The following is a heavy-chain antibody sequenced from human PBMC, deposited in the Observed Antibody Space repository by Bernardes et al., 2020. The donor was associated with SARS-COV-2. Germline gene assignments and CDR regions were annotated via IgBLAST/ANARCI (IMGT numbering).Heavy chain of an antibody. CDR3: ARDPSALNYYYGMDV. Sequence: TLSLTCTVSGGSISSGSYYWSWIRQPAGKGLEWIGRIYTSGSTNYNPSLKSRVTISVDTSKNQFSLKLSSVTAADTAVYYCARDPSALNYYYGMDVWGQGTTVTVSS. J-gene: IGHJ6*02. CDR2: IYTSGST. CDR1: GGSISSGSYY. V-gene: IGHV4-61*02.